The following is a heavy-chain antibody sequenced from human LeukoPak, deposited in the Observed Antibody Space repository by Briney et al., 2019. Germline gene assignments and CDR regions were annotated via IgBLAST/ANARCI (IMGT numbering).Heavy chain of an antibody. CDR2: ISYDGSNK. D-gene: IGHD2-15*01. Sequence: GGSLRLSCAASGFTFSSYAMHWVRQAPGKGLEWVAVISYDGSNKYYADSVKGRFTISRDNSKNTLYLQMNSLRAEDTAVYYCARGLRRYPTPHCSGGSCYSGHRLHYFDYWGQGTLVTVSS. V-gene: IGHV3-30*04. CDR1: GFTFSSYA. CDR3: ARGLRRYPTPHCSGGSCYSGHRLHYFDY. J-gene: IGHJ4*02.